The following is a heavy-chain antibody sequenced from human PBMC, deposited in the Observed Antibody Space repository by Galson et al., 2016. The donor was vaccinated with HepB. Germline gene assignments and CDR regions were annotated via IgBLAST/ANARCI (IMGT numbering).Heavy chain of an antibody. V-gene: IGHV3-7*01. CDR2: IRGDGIVS. CDR3: SREMTGSYFD. J-gene: IGHJ4*02. D-gene: IGHD3-10*01. CDR1: GFTFNAHW. Sequence: SLRLSCAASGFTFNAHWMNWVRQAPGKGLKWVANIRGDGIVSYYAESVRGRFTISRDNAKNSLYLQMNGLGVDETAVYYCSREMTGSYFDWGQGTLVTVSS.